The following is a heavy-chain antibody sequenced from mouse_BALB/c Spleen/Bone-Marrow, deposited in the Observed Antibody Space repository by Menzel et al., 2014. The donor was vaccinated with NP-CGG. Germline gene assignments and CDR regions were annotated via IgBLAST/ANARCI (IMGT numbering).Heavy chain of an antibody. V-gene: IGHV5-12*02. CDR1: GFTFXDYY. CDR3: ARQLAYAMDY. J-gene: IGHJ4*01. Sequence: DVHLVESGGGLVQPGGSLKLSCATSGFTFXDYYMYWVRQTPEKRLEWVAYITKGGGSTYYPDIVKGRFTISRDNAKNTLYLQMSRLKSEDTAMYYCARQLAYAMDYWGQGTSVTVSS. D-gene: IGHD4-1*01. CDR2: ITKGGGST.